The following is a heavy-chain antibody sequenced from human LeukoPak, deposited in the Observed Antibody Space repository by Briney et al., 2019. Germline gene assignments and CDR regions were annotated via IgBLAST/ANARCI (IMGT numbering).Heavy chain of an antibody. J-gene: IGHJ3*02. CDR2: INHSGST. D-gene: IGHD6-13*01. V-gene: IGHV4-34*01. CDR3: ARLRQQLDAFDI. CDR1: GGSFSGYY. Sequence: SETLSLTCAVYGGSFSGYYWSWIRQPPGKGLEWIGEINHSGSTNYNPSLKSRVTISVDTSKNQFSLKLSSVTAADTAVYYCARLRQQLDAFDIWGQGTMVTVSS.